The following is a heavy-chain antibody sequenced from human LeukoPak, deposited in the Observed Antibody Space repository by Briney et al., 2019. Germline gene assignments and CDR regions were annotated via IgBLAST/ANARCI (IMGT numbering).Heavy chain of an antibody. D-gene: IGHD1-1*01. Sequence: GGSQSLSCAASGLTFSSFAMSWVRQAPGKGRECVSTIMNDDVSTYYADSVKGRFTISRDNSKSTLYLQANSLRAEDTAVYYCAKFRGGTYYLYCIDVWGKGTTVAVSS. V-gene: IGHV3-23*01. CDR2: IMNDDVST. CDR1: GLTFSSFA. CDR3: AKFRGGTYYLYCIDV. J-gene: IGHJ6*03.